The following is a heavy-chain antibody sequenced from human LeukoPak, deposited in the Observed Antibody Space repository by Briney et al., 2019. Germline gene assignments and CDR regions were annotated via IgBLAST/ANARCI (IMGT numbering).Heavy chain of an antibody. Sequence: PSETLSLTCTVSGGSISNYYWSWIRQPPGEGLEWIGYIYYRGSTNYNPSLKSRVPISVDTSKNQFSLKLSSVTAADTAVYYCARAHSGYDFGNRKYYYFDYWGQGTLVTVSS. CDR1: GGSISNYY. CDR2: IYYRGST. D-gene: IGHD5-12*01. J-gene: IGHJ4*02. V-gene: IGHV4-59*08. CDR3: ARAHSGYDFGNRKYYYFDY.